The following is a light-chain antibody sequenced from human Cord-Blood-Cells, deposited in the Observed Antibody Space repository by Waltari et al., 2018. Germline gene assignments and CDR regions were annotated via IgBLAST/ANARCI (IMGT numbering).Light chain of an antibody. Sequence: QSVLTQPPSASGTPGQRGTIACSWSSPRIGSNSVSRYQQLPGTAPKLLIYRNNQRPSGVPDRFSGSKSGTSASLAISGLRSEDEADYYCAAWDDSLSGPVFGGGTKLTVL. CDR3: AAWDDSLSGPV. J-gene: IGLJ2*01. CDR1: SPRIGSNS. V-gene: IGLV1-47*01. CDR2: RNN.